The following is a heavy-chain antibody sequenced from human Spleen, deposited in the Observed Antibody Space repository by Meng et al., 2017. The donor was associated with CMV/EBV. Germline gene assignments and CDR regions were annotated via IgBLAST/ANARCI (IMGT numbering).Heavy chain of an antibody. Sequence: EARLLESGGGVVQTEGTLMLSSGVSGFSISDVWRSWVRQAPGQGLEWVASIKGDGSDQNYVDSVKGRYTISRDNSKNSLSLKINSLRVEDTAVYYCRDGHYSGRWGQGTLVTVSS. CDR2: IKGDGSDQ. J-gene: IGHJ4*02. D-gene: IGHD2-21*01. CDR1: GFSISDVW. CDR3: RDGHYSGR. V-gene: IGHV3-7*02.